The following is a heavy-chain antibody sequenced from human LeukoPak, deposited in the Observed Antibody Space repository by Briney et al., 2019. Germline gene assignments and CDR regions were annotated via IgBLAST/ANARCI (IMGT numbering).Heavy chain of an antibody. J-gene: IGHJ3*02. V-gene: IGHV4-59*01. CDR2: IYFVGSA. CDR1: GGAIHSYY. D-gene: IGHD1-26*01. CDR3: ARAGRWEGRPHAFDI. Sequence: SETLSLTCSVSGGAIHSYYWSWLRQPPGKGLEWIGYIYFVGSANYNPSLKSRVSISLDKSRKQVSLKLNSVTAADTAVYYCARAGRWEGRPHAFDIWGQGTMVTVSS.